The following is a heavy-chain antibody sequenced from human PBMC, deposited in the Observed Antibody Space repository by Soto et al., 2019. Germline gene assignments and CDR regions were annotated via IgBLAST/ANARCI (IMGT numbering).Heavy chain of an antibody. V-gene: IGHV1-69*01. J-gene: IGHJ4*02. CDR3: TRSYGYTFGGSLDN. CDR1: GDTFNSYV. Sequence: QVQLVQSGPEVKKPGSSVQVSCKASGDTFNSYVITWVRQAPGQGLEWLGGIITAFGTTSYAQNFQDRRTITADEAATTDHMELSSLTSDDTAMYYCTRSYGYTFGGSLDNWGQGTLVTVSS. CDR2: IITAFGTT. D-gene: IGHD5-18*01.